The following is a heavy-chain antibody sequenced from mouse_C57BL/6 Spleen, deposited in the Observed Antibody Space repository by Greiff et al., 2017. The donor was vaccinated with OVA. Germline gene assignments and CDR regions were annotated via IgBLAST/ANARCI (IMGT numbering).Heavy chain of an antibody. CDR1: GFTFSSYA. V-gene: IGHV5-4*01. J-gene: IGHJ3*01. CDR3: ARENYDYDGWAY. D-gene: IGHD2-4*01. CDR2: ISDGGSYT. Sequence: EVKVVESGGGLVKPGGSLKLSCAASGFTFSSYAMSWVRQTPEKRLEWVATISDGGSYTYYPDNVKGRFTISRDNAKNNLYLQMSHLKSEDTAMYYCARENYDYDGWAYWGQGTLVTVSA.